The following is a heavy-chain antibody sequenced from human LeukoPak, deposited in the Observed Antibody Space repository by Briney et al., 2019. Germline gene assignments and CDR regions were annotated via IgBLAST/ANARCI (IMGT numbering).Heavy chain of an antibody. J-gene: IGHJ6*02. V-gene: IGHV3-64*01. CDR3: AGFSHKGV. Sequence: GGSLRLSCAASGFPFSSYAMHWVRQAPGKGLEYVSAISSNGGSTSYANSVKGRFTISRDNSKNTLYLQMGSLRAEDTAVYYCAGFSHKGVWGQGTTVTVSS. CDR1: GFPFSSYA. CDR2: ISSNGGST.